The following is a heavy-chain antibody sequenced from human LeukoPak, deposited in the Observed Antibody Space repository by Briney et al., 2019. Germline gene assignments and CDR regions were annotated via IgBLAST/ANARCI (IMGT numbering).Heavy chain of an antibody. D-gene: IGHD3-10*01. CDR2: ISYDGSNK. V-gene: IGHV3-30-3*01. CDR3: ARDYMVRGVIPDY. Sequence: GGSLRLSCAASGFTFSSYAMHWVRQAPGKGLEWVAVISYDGSNKYYADSVKGRFTISRDNSKNTLYLQMNSLRAEDTAVYYCARDYMVRGVIPDYWGQGTLVTVSS. CDR1: GFTFSSYA. J-gene: IGHJ4*02.